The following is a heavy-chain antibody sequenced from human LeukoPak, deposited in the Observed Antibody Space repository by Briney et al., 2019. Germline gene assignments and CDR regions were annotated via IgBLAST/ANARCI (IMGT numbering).Heavy chain of an antibody. D-gene: IGHD3-16*01. CDR2: LIPIFSVG. V-gene: IGHV1-69*04. Sequence: SVKVSCKASGGTFSTHAISWVRQAPGQGFEWMGRLIPIFSVGDCAQKFRGRVTITADTSTSTAYMELRSLTSEDTAVYYCARESRELALSHFDPWGQGTLVTVSS. J-gene: IGHJ5*02. CDR1: GGTFSTHA. CDR3: ARESRELALSHFDP.